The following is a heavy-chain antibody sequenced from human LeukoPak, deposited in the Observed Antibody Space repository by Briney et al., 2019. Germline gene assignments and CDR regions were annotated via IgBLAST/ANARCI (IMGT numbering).Heavy chain of an antibody. V-gene: IGHV4-4*02. CDR2: IYHSGST. CDR3: ARQSYDFWSGYYGPYYYYYMDV. Sequence: RPGGSLRLSCAASGFTFSSYSMNWVRQAPGKGLEWIGEIYHSGSTNYNPSLKSRVTISVDTSKNQFSLKLSSVTAADTAVYYCARQSYDFWSGYYGPYYYYYMDVWGKGTTVTVSS. J-gene: IGHJ6*03. CDR1: GFTFSSYS. D-gene: IGHD3-3*01.